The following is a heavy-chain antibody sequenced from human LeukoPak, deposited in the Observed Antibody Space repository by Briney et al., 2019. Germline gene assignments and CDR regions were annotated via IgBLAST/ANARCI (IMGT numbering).Heavy chain of an antibody. J-gene: IGHJ4*02. CDR3: ARADILTAYYTLDF. D-gene: IGHD3-9*01. Sequence: ASVKVSCKASGYSFTGSYMQWVRQAPGQGLEWMGWINPKSGGTDYAQKFQGRVSMTRDTSISTAYMELSSLRSDDTAVYYCARADILTAYYTLDFWGQGTLVTVSS. CDR2: INPKSGGT. V-gene: IGHV1-2*02. CDR1: GYSFTGSY.